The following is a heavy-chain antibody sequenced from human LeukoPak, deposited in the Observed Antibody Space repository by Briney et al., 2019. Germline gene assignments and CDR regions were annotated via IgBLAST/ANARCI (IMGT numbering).Heavy chain of an antibody. Sequence: GGSLRLSCAVSGFTFSDQYMSWIRQAPGKGLEYLSYISGSGSDISYADSVKGRFTISRDNAKNSLYLQMNSLRVEDTAMYNCVRSARRGDFWGQGTLVTVSS. J-gene: IGHJ4*02. CDR2: ISGSGSDI. CDR1: GFTFSDQY. CDR3: VRSARRGDF. D-gene: IGHD6-6*01. V-gene: IGHV3-11*01.